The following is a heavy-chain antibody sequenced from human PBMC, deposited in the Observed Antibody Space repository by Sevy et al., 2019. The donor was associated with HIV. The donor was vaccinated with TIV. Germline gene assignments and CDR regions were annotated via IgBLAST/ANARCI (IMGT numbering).Heavy chain of an antibody. CDR3: TRARVAAAGNVRGAFDI. CDR2: IRSKAYGGTT. Sequence: GGSLRLPCTASGFTFGDYAMSWFRQAPGKGLEWVGFIRSKAYGGTTEYAASVKGRFTISRDDSKSIAYLQMNSLKTEDTAVYYCTRARVAAAGNVRGAFDIWGQGTMVTVS. D-gene: IGHD6-13*01. V-gene: IGHV3-49*03. J-gene: IGHJ3*02. CDR1: GFTFGDYA.